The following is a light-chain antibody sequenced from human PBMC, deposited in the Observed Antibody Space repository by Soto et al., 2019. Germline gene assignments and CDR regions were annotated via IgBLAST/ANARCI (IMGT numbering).Light chain of an antibody. CDR2: LAS. V-gene: IGKV1-9*01. CDR1: QGIGTY. J-gene: IGKJ3*01. CDR3: QQFNSYPLT. Sequence: DIQLTRSPSFLSASVGDRVTITCRASQGIGTYLAWYQQKPGKAPKLLIYLASTLQSGVPSRFSGSASGTEFTLTISSLQPEDFATYYCQQFNSYPLTFGPGTKVDIK.